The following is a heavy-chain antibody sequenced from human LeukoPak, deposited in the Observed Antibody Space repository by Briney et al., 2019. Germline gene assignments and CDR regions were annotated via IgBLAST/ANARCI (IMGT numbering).Heavy chain of an antibody. J-gene: IGHJ4*02. CDR2: IYYSGGT. Sequence: SETLSLTCTVSSDSISSYYWSWTRQPPGKGLEWIGYIYYSGGTSYNPSLKSRVTISIDTSKNQFSLKLSSVTAADTAVYYCARTPGYSSGWRLDYWGQGSLVTVSS. V-gene: IGHV4-59*01. CDR3: ARTPGYSSGWRLDY. D-gene: IGHD6-19*01. CDR1: SDSISSYY.